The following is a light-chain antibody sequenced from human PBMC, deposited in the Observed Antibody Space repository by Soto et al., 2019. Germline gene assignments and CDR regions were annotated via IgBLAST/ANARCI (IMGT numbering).Light chain of an antibody. CDR1: QSVLYSSNNKNY. J-gene: IGKJ1*01. CDR3: QQYYSTLWT. V-gene: IGKV4-1*01. Sequence: DIVMTQSPDSLAVSLGESATINCKSSQSVLYSSNNKNYLAWYQQKPGQPPKLPIYWASTRESGVPDRFSGSGSGTDFTLTISSLQAEDVAVYYCQQYYSTLWTFXQGTKVDIK. CDR2: WAS.